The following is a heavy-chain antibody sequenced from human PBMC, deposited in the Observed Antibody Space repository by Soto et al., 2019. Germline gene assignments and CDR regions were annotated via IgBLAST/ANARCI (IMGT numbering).Heavy chain of an antibody. V-gene: IGHV2-26*01. CDR3: ARSLAVTSYRVLSAFDT. CDR2: IFSKNEN. J-gene: IGHJ3*02. D-gene: IGHD3-16*02. Sequence: QVTLKESGPVLVKPTESLTLTCTVSGFSLSNARMGVSWIRQPPGKALQWLAHIFSKNENSYSTSLKRRLTIPNDTSKSQVVLTMTNMDPVDTATYYCARSLAVTSYRVLSAFDTWGQGTMVTVSS. CDR1: GFSLSNARMG.